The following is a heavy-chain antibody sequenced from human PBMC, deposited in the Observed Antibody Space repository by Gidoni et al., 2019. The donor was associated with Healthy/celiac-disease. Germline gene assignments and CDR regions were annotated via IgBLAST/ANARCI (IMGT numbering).Heavy chain of an antibody. D-gene: IGHD5-12*01. Sequence: EVQLVESGGGLVKPGGSLRLSCAASGFTFSSYSMNWVRQAPGKGLEWVSSISSSSSYIYYADSVKGRFTISRDNAKNSLYLQMNSLRAEDTAVYYCARDITIVATINSNWGLDYWGQGTLVTVSS. V-gene: IGHV3-21*01. CDR3: ARDITIVATINSNWGLDY. CDR1: GFTFSSYS. J-gene: IGHJ4*02. CDR2: ISSSSSYI.